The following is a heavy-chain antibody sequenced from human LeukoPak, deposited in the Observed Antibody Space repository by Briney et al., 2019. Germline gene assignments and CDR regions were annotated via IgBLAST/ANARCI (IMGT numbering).Heavy chain of an antibody. CDR3: AKSSRNDFWSGSYDAFDI. J-gene: IGHJ3*02. CDR2: IRYDGSNK. D-gene: IGHD3-3*01. Sequence: PGGSLRLSCAASGFTFSSYGMHWVRQAPGKGLEWVAFIRYDGSNKYYADSVKGRFTISRDNSKNTLYLQMNSLRAEDTAVYYCAKSSRNDFWSGSYDAFDIWGQGTMVTVSS. CDR1: GFTFSSYG. V-gene: IGHV3-30*02.